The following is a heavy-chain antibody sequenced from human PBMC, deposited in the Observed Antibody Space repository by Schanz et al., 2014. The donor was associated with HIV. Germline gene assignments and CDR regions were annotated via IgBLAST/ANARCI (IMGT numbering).Heavy chain of an antibody. CDR1: GGTFRSFA. CDR3: ARITGEHYYAMDV. D-gene: IGHD3-16*01. J-gene: IGHJ6*02. Sequence: QVQLVQSGTEVKKPGSSVKVSCKPSGGTFRSFAISWVRQAPGQGLEWMGWINPNSGGADSAQKFQGRVTMTRDTSISTAYLELSRLRSDDTAVYYCARITGEHYYAMDVWGQGTTVTVTS. CDR2: INPNSGGA. V-gene: IGHV1-2*02.